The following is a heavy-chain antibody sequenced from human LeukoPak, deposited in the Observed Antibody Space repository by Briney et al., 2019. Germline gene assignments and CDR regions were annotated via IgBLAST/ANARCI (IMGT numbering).Heavy chain of an antibody. CDR1: GYSFTGHY. V-gene: IGHV1-2*02. J-gene: IGHJ4*02. D-gene: IGHD3-3*01. CDR3: ARIQGHRSGLDF. CDR2: INPNSGAT. Sequence: GASVKVSCKATGYSFTGHYMHWVRQAPGQGLEWMGWINPNSGATSYARKFQGRVTMTRDTSINTAFMQLSRLISEDTAVYFCARIQGHRSGLDFWGQGTLVTVSS.